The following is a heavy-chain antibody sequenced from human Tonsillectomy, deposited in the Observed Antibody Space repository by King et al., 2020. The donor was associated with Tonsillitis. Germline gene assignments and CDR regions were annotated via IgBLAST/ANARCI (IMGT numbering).Heavy chain of an antibody. CDR3: AGQYCSGSSCYAGWLDP. D-gene: IGHD2-2*01. J-gene: IGHJ5*02. V-gene: IGHV4-59*01. CDR1: GGSITSYY. Sequence: QLQESGPGLVKPSETLSLTCTVSGGSITSYYWSWIRQPQGKGLEWNGYIYHSGTSDSNPSLKSRVTISVDTSKNQISLKLGSVTAADTAVYYCAGQYCSGSSCYAGWLDPWGQGTPVTVSS. CDR2: IYHSGTS.